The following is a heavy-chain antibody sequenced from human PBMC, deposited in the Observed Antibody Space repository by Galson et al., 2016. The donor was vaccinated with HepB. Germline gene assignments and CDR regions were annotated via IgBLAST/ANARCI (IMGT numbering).Heavy chain of an antibody. V-gene: IGHV4-39*01. J-gene: IGHJ4*02. CDR3: ARQTRIATFGDAFDI. CDR2: IYYSGNT. CDR1: GGSISSSSYY. D-gene: IGHD3-3*01. Sequence: ETLSLTCPVSGGSISSSSYYWGWIRQPPGKGLEWIGSIYYSGNTYFNPSLKSRVTISVDTSKNQFYLNLTSVTAADTTVYYCARQTRIATFGDAFDIWGQGTLVAVSS.